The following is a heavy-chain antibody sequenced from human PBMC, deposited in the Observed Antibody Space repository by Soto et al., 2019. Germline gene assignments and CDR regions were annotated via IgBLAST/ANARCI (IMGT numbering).Heavy chain of an antibody. CDR3: ARQTMVRGVVDY. J-gene: IGHJ4*02. CDR2: IYYSGST. CDR1: GGSISSYY. Sequence: SETLSLTCTVSGGSISSYYWSWIRQPPGKGLEWIGYIYYSGSTNYNPSLMSRVTISVDTSKNQFSLKLSSVTVADTSVYYCARQTMVRGVVDYWGQGTLVTVSS. V-gene: IGHV4-59*08. D-gene: IGHD3-10*01.